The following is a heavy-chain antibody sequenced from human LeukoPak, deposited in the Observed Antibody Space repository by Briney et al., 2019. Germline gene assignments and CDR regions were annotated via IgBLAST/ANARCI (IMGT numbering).Heavy chain of an antibody. J-gene: IGHJ3*02. V-gene: IGHV3-53*01. Sequence: GGSLRLSCAASGFTVSSNYMSWVRQAPGKGLEWVSVIYSGGTTYYADSVKGRFTIPRDNSKNTLYLQMNSLRAEDTAVYYCVKDYEGFGEFLAAFDIWGQGTMVTVSS. CDR2: IYSGGTT. D-gene: IGHD3-10*01. CDR1: GFTVSSNY. CDR3: VKDYEGFGEFLAAFDI.